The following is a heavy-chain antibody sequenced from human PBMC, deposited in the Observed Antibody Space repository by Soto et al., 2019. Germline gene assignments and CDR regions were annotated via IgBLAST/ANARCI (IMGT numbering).Heavy chain of an antibody. D-gene: IGHD4-17*01. CDR3: ARVFGDYAFDY. CDR2: ISAYNGNT. CDR1: GYTFTSYG. J-gene: IGHJ4*02. V-gene: IGHV1-18*03. Sequence: VASVKVSCKASGYTFTSYGISWGRQAPGQGHEWMGWISAYNGNTNYAQKLQGRVTMTTDTSTSKAYMELRSLRSDDMAVYYCARVFGDYAFDYWGQGTLVTVSS.